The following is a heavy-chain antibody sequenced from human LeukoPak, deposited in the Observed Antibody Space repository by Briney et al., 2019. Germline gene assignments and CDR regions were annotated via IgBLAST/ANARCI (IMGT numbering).Heavy chain of an antibody. D-gene: IGHD3-3*01. CDR2: ISGSGGST. V-gene: IGHV3-23*01. CDR1: GFTFSSYA. CDR3: AKAQPFTIFGVVIPSFVY. J-gene: IGHJ4*02. Sequence: PGGSLRLSCAASGFTFSSYAMSWVRQAPGKGLEWVSAISGSGGSTYYADSVKGRFTISRDNSKNTLYLQMNSLRAEDTAVYYCAKAQPFTIFGVVIPSFVYWGQGTLVTVSS.